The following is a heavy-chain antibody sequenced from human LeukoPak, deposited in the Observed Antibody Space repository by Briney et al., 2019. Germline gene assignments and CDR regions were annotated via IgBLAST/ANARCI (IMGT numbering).Heavy chain of an antibody. CDR3: AKGQITMVRGVRSDY. CDR1: GFTFSSYG. D-gene: IGHD3-10*01. CDR2: ISYDGSNK. V-gene: IGHV3-30*18. J-gene: IGHJ4*02. Sequence: PGGSLRLSCAASGFTFSSYGMHWVRQAPGKGLEWVAVISYDGSNKYYADSVKGRFTISRDNSKNTLYLQMNSLRAEDTAVYYCAKGQITMVRGVRSDYWGQATLVTVSS.